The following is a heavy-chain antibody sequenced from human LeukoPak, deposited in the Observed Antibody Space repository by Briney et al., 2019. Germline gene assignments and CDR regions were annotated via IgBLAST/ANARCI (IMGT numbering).Heavy chain of an antibody. D-gene: IGHD6-13*01. J-gene: IGHJ4*02. CDR2: ISSSSSTI. V-gene: IGHV3-48*02. CDR3: ARVHRLSRHYYFDY. Sequence: GGSLRLSCAASGFTFSSYSMNWVRQAPGKGLEWVSYISSSSSTIYYADSVKGRFTISRDNAKNSLYLQMNSLRDEDTAVYYCARVHRLSRHYYFDYWGQGTLVTVSS. CDR1: GFTFSSYS.